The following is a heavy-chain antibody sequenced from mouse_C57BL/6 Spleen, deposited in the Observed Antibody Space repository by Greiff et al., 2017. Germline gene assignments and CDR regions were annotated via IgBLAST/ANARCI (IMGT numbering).Heavy chain of an antibody. D-gene: IGHD4-1*02. CDR1: GFTFTDYY. CDR2: IRNKANGYTT. J-gene: IGHJ2*01. Sequence: DVQLVESGGGLVQPGGSLSLSCAASGFTFTDYYMSWVRQPPGKALEWLGFIRNKANGYTTEYSASVKGRFTISRDNSQSILYLQMNALRAEDSATYYCASSNWDVDYWGQGTTLTVSS. V-gene: IGHV7-3*01. CDR3: ASSNWDVDY.